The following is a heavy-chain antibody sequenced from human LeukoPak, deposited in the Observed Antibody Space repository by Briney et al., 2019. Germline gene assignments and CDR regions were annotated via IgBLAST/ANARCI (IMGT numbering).Heavy chain of an antibody. D-gene: IGHD2-2*01. J-gene: IGHJ6*02. CDR1: GFTFSSYA. CDR3: AKCSYPISVVVPVDTPYYYYGMDV. V-gene: IGHV3-23*01. Sequence: GSLRLSCAASGFTFSSYAMSWVRQAPGKGLEWVSAISGSGGSTYYADSVKGRFTISRDNSKNTLYLQMNSLRAEDTAVYCCAKCSYPISVVVPVDTPYYYYGMDVWGQGTTVTVSS. CDR2: ISGSGGST.